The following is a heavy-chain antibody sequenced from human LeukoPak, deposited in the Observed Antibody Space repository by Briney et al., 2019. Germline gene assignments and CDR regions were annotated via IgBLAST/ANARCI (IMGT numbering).Heavy chain of an antibody. Sequence: GGSLRLSCAASGFTFSSYAMTWVRQAPGKGLGWVSGVSGSGGNTYNADSVKGRFTISRDNSKNTLYLQMNSLRAEDTAVYYCAKGLNIGIAAAFDYWGQGALVTVSS. CDR2: VSGSGGNT. D-gene: IGHD6-13*01. J-gene: IGHJ4*02. CDR3: AKGLNIGIAAAFDY. CDR1: GFTFSSYA. V-gene: IGHV3-23*01.